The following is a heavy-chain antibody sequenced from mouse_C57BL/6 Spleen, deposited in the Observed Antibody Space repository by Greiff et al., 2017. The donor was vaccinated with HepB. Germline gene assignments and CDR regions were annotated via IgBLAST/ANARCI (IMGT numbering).Heavy chain of an antibody. CDR2: ISDGGSYT. CDR1: GFTFSSYA. D-gene: IGHD3-3*01. V-gene: IGHV5-4*03. CDR3: ARARASYFDY. Sequence: EVKLMESGGGLVKPGGSLKLSCAASGFTFSSYAMSWVRQTPEKRLEWVATISDGGSYTYYPDNVKGRFTISSSNAKPHLYLLLSHLQSEATAMYYCARARASYFDYWGPCPPLPFSS. J-gene: IGHJ2*01.